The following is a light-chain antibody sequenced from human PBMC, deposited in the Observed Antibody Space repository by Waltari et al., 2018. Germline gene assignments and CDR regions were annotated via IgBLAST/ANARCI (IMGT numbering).Light chain of an antibody. CDR2: GKN. V-gene: IGLV3-19*01. Sequence: SSEMTPDPAVSVALCQTVRIPCPGDSLRSSYASSSQQTPGQATVLDIYGKNNRPAGIPDRFSGSSSGNTASLTITGAQAEDEADYYCNSRDSSGNHLGVVFGGGTKLTVL. J-gene: IGLJ2*01. CDR1: SLRSSY. CDR3: NSRDSSGNHLGVV.